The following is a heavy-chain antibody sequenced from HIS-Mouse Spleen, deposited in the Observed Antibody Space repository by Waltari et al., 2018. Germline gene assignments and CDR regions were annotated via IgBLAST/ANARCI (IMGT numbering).Heavy chain of an antibody. CDR3: AAYYYGSGRFY. J-gene: IGHJ4*02. Sequence: APGKGLEWVSSISSSSSYIYYADSVKGRFTISRDNAKNSLYLQMNSLRAEDTAVYYCAAYYYGSGRFYWGQGTLVTVSS. D-gene: IGHD3-10*01. V-gene: IGHV3-21*01. CDR2: ISSSSSYI.